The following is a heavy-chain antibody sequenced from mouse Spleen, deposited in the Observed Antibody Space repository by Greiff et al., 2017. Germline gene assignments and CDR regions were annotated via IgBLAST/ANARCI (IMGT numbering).Heavy chain of an antibody. CDR3: ASSYYGSSYWYFDV. J-gene: IGHJ1*01. V-gene: IGHV2-6*01. D-gene: IGHD1-1*01. CDR2: IWGGGST. Sequence: QVQLQQSGPSLVAPSQSLSITCTVSGFSLTSYGVDWVRQSPGKGLEWLGVIWGGGSTNYNSALKSRLSISKDNSKSQVFLKMNSLQTDDTAMYYCASSYYGSSYWYFDVWGAGTTVTVSS. CDR1: GFSLTSYG.